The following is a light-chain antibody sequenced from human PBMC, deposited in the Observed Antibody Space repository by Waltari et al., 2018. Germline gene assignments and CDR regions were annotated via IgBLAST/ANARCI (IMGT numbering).Light chain of an antibody. V-gene: IGLV2-23*02. CDR3: CSYAGSGTLG. J-gene: IGLJ2*01. Sequence: QSALTQPASVSGSPGQSITISCTGPSSDVGNYDLVSWYQQHPGKAPKLMIYEVTKRPSWVSNRFSGSKSGNTASLTVSGLQADDEADYYCCSYAGSGTLGFGGGTTLTVL. CDR1: SSDVGNYDL. CDR2: EVT.